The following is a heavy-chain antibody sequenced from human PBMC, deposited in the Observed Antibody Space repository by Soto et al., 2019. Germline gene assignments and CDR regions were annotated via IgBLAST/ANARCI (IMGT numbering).Heavy chain of an antibody. CDR3: ARKQAGFFNGSDN. V-gene: IGHV4-31*01. CDR1: GGSLSTGGYY. D-gene: IGHD3-3*01. J-gene: IGHJ4*02. Sequence: PSVTLSLTCTVGGGSLSTGGYYWSWIRQYPGKGLDLRGYIEGSWYPFYNPSLQSLLSLTIDPSKNQFSLKLNSSTAADTALYFWARKQAGFFNGSDNWGRGTMGTVSS. CDR2: IEGSWYP.